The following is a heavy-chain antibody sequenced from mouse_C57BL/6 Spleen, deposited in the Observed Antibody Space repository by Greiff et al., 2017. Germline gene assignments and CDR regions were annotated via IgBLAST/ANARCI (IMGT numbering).Heavy chain of an antibody. V-gene: IGHV1-72*01. D-gene: IGHD4-1*01. J-gene: IGHJ4*01. CDR3: ARNWVDAMDY. Sequence: QVHLQQPGAELEKPGASVKLSCKASGYTFTSYWMHWVKQRPGRGLEWIGRIDPNSGGTKYDEKLKSTATLTVDKPSSSAYMQLSGLTSEDSEVYDCARNWVDAMDYWGQGTSGTVSS. CDR2: IDPNSGGT. CDR1: GYTFTSYW.